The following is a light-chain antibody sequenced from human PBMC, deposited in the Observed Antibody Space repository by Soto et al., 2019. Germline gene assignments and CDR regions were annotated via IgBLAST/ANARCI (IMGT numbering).Light chain of an antibody. CDR2: GAS. V-gene: IGKV4-1*01. J-gene: IGKJ2*01. CDR1: QSVLYSSKNKNY. Sequence: DIVMTQSPDSLAVSLGERATINCKSGQSVLYSSKNKNYLAWYQQKAGQPPKLLIFGASTRESGVPDRFSGSGSGTDFTLTISSLQAEDVEVYYCQQYYSTPYTFGQGTKLEIK. CDR3: QQYYSTPYT.